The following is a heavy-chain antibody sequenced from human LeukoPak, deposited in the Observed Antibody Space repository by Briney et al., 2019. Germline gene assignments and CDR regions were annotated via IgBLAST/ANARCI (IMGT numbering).Heavy chain of an antibody. V-gene: IGHV1-24*01. CDR3: ATDLSLHYYGSESYYKSVY. CDR1: GYTLTELS. D-gene: IGHD3-10*01. J-gene: IGHJ4*02. CDR2: FDPEDGET. Sequence: ASVKVSCKVSGYTLTELSMHWVRQAPGKGLEWMGGFDPEDGETIYAQKFQGRVTMTEDTSTDTAYMELSSLRSEDTAVYYCATDLSLHYYGSESYYKSVYWGQGTLVTVSS.